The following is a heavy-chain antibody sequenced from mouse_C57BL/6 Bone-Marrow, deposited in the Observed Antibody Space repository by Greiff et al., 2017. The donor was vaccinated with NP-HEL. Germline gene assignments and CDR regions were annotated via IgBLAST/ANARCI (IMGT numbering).Heavy chain of an antibody. CDR3: ARHERSYYYAMDY. CDR1: GFTFSSYG. J-gene: IGHJ4*01. V-gene: IGHV5-6*02. Sequence: EVKLVESGGDLVKPGGSLKLSCAASGFTFSSYGMSWVRQTPDKRLEWVATISSGGSYTYYPDSVKGRFTISRDNAKNTLYLQMSSLKSEDTAMYYCARHERSYYYAMDYWGQGTSVTVSS. CDR2: ISSGGSYT.